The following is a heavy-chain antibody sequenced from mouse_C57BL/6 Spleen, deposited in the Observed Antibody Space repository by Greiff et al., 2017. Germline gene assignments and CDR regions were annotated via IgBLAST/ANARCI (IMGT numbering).Heavy chain of an antibody. CDR3: ARESPGSSYGYFDV. D-gene: IGHD1-1*01. CDR1: GFTFSSYA. Sequence: EVQVVESGGGLVKPGGSLKLSCAASGFTFSSYAMSWVRQTPEKRLEWVATISDGGSYTYYPDNVKGRFTISRDNAKNNLYLQMSHLKSEDTAMYYCARESPGSSYGYFDVWGTAATVPVSS. CDR2: ISDGGSYT. V-gene: IGHV5-4*01. J-gene: IGHJ1*03.